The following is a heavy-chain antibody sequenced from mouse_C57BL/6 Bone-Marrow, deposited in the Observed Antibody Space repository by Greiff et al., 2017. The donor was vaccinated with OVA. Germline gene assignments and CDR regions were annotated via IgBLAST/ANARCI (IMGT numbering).Heavy chain of an antibody. J-gene: IGHJ3*01. D-gene: IGHD4-1*01. CDR1: GYTFPSYD. Sequence: VMLVESGPELVKPGASVKLSCKASGYTFPSYDINWVKQRPGQGLEWIGWIYPRDGSTKYNEKFKGKATLTVDTSSSTAYMELHSLTSEDSAVYFCAMDWAWFAYWGQGTLVTVSA. CDR2: IYPRDGST. CDR3: AMDWAWFAY. V-gene: IGHV1-85*01.